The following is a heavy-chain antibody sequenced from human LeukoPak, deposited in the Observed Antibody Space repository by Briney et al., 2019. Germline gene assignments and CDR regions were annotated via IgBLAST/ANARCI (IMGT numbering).Heavy chain of an antibody. CDR2: ISGGGDIT. CDR3: VREDTPATANY. V-gene: IGHV3-23*01. J-gene: IGHJ4*02. Sequence: GGSLRLSCAASRFTFNTYAVSWVRQAPGKGLEWVSAISGGGDITYYADSVRGRFTISRDNSKDTLFLQMHSLRPGDTAVYYCVREDTPATANYWGQGTLVTISS. D-gene: IGHD2-21*02. CDR1: RFTFNTYA.